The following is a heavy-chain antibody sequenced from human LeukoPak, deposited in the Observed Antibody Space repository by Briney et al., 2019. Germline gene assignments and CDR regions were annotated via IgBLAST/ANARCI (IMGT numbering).Heavy chain of an antibody. CDR3: ARADFWSGYYLSRVDY. CDR2: IIPILGIA. V-gene: IGHV1-69*02. CDR1: GGTFSSYT. D-gene: IGHD3-3*01. J-gene: IGHJ4*02. Sequence: SVKVSCKASGGTFSSYTISWVRQAPGQGLEWMGRIIPILGIANYAQKFQGRVTITADKSTSTAYMELSSLRSEDTAVYYCARADFWSGYYLSRVDYWGQGTLVTVSS.